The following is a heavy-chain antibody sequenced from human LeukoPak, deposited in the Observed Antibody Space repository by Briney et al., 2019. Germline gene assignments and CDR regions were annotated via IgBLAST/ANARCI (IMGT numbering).Heavy chain of an antibody. D-gene: IGHD3-22*01. V-gene: IGHV5-51*01. CDR1: GYIFPSYW. CDR3: ARQGAYYYNSRGYYSGPFDY. J-gene: IGHJ4*02. CDR2: TYPGDSDT. Sequence: GESLKISCEGSGYIFPSYWIGWVRQMPGKGLEWMGITYPGDSDTRYSPSFQGQVTISADKSISTAYLQWSSLKASDTAMYYCARQGAYYYNSRGYYSGPFDYWGQGTLVTVSS.